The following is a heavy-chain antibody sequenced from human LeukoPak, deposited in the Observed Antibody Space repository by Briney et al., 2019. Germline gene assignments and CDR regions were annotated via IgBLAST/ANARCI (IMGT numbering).Heavy chain of an antibody. CDR2: IYYSGST. CDR3: AKLSIAVAGYDY. Sequence: SETLSLTCTVSGGSISSYYWSWIRQPPGKGLERIGYIYYSGSTNYNPSLKSRVTISVDKSKNQFSLKLSSMTAADTAVYYCAKLSIAVAGYDYWGQGTLVTVSS. CDR1: GGSISSYY. D-gene: IGHD6-19*01. V-gene: IGHV4-59*12. J-gene: IGHJ4*02.